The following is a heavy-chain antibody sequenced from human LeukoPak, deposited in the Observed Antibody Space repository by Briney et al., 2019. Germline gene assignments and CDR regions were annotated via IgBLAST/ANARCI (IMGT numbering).Heavy chain of an antibody. CDR1: GGSINSYY. D-gene: IGHD3-16*01. V-gene: IGHV4-59*01. Sequence: SETLSLTCTVSGGSINSYYWSWIRQPPGKGLEWIGYISYSGSTNYNPSLESRVTISLDTSKNQFSLKLSSVTAADTAVCYCARGGSLDYWGQGTLVTVSS. CDR2: ISYSGST. CDR3: ARGGSLDY. J-gene: IGHJ4*02.